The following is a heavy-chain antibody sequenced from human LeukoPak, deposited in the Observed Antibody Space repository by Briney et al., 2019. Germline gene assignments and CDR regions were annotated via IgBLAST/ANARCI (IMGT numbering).Heavy chain of an antibody. CDR1: GFTFSSYN. V-gene: IGHV3-21*01. D-gene: IGHD2-21*01. J-gene: IGHJ6*03. CDR3: ATDLFDYMDV. CDR2: ISFSSTYI. Sequence: GGSLRLSCAASGFTFSSYNMNWVRQAPGKGLEWVSSISFSSTYIYYADSVKGRFTISRDNAKNSLYLRMNSLRAEDTAVYYCATDLFDYMDVWGKGTTVTVSS.